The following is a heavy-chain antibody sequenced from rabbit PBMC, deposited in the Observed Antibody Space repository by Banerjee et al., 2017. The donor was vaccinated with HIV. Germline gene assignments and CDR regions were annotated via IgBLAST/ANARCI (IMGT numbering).Heavy chain of an antibody. CDR3: ARNSDDYAYYFNL. D-gene: IGHD2-1*01. CDR1: GFSFSSGYD. J-gene: IGHJ4*01. V-gene: IGHV1S45*01. Sequence: QEQLVESGGGLVQPEGSLTLTCTASGFSFSSGYDMSWVRQAPGKGLEWIGYIDTGSSGSTYYASWAKGRFTISKTSSTTVTLQMTSLTAADTATYFCARNSDDYAYYFNLWGPGTLVTVS. CDR2: IDTGSSGST.